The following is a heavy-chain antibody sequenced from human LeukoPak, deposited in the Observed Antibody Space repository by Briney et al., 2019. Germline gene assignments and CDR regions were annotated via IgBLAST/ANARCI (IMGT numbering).Heavy chain of an antibody. J-gene: IGHJ6*02. CDR2: INPNSGGT. D-gene: IGHD3-10*01. CDR1: GFTFTGYY. Sequence: GASVKVSCKASGFTFTGYYMHWVRQAPGQGLEWMGWINPNSGGTNYAQKFQGRVTMTRDTSISTAYMELSRLRSDDTAVYYCARDYYYGSGSNYYYYGMDVWGQGTTVTVSS. V-gene: IGHV1-2*02. CDR3: ARDYYYGSGSNYYYYGMDV.